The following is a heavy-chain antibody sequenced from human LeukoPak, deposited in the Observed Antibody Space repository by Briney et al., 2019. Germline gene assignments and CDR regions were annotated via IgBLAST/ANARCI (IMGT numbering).Heavy chain of an antibody. Sequence: EASVKVSCKASGYTFTGYYMHWVRQAPGQGLEWMGWINPNSGGTNYAQKFQGRVTMTRDTSISTAYMELSRLRSDDTAVYYCARERLLWFGVNDAFDIWGQWSMVTVSS. CDR1: GYTFTGYY. D-gene: IGHD3-10*01. V-gene: IGHV1-2*02. CDR2: INPNSGGT. CDR3: ARERLLWFGVNDAFDI. J-gene: IGHJ3*02.